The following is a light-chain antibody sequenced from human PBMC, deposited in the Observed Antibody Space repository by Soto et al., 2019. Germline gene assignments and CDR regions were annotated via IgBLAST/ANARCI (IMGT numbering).Light chain of an antibody. CDR2: GSS. CDR1: SSNIGAGYD. CDR3: QSYDSSLSGNDV. J-gene: IGLJ1*01. Sequence: QSVLTQPPSVSGAPGQRVTISCTGSSSNIGAGYDAHWYQQLPGTAPKLLMYGSSNRPSGVPDRFSGSKSGTSASLAITGLQPEDEADYYCQSYDSSLSGNDVFGTGTKVTVL. V-gene: IGLV1-40*01.